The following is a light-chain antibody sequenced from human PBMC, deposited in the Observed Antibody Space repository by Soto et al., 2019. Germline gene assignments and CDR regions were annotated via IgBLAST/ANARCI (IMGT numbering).Light chain of an antibody. V-gene: IGLV2-14*01. J-gene: IGLJ1*01. CDR3: SSYTSSSIFYV. CDR1: SSDVGGYNY. Sequence: QSALTQPASVSGSPAQSITISCTGTSSDVGGYNYVSWYQQHPGKAPKLMIYEVSNRPSGVSNRFSGSKSGNTASLTISGLQAEDEADYYCSSYTSSSIFYVFGTGTKLTVL. CDR2: EVS.